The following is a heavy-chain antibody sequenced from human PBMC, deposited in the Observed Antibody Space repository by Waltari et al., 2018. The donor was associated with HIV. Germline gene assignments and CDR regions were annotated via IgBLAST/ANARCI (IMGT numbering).Heavy chain of an antibody. CDR1: GFTFSSYS. D-gene: IGHD2-8*01. CDR3: AREGFCSNGVCSHYYGMDV. CDR2: ISTSSLYI. J-gene: IGHJ6*02. V-gene: IGHV3-21*01. Sequence: EVQLVESGGGLVKPGGSLRLSCAASGFTFSSYSMNWVRQAPGKGMEWVSSISTSSLYIYYADSLKGRFTISRDNAKNSLYLQMNSLRAEDTAVYYCAREGFCSNGVCSHYYGMDVWGQGTTVTVSS.